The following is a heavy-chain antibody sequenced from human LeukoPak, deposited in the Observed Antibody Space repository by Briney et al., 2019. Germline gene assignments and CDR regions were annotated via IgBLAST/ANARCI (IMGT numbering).Heavy chain of an antibody. CDR2: ISGSGGST. J-gene: IGHJ4*02. Sequence: PGGSLRLSCAASGFTFSSYAMSWVRQAPGKGLEWVSAISGSGGSTYYADSVKGRFTISRDNSKNTLYLQMNSLRAEDTAVYYCAKGQYYDFWSGYLGYWGQGTLVTVSS. CDR3: AKGQYYDFWSGYLGY. CDR1: GFTFSSYA. D-gene: IGHD3-3*01. V-gene: IGHV3-23*01.